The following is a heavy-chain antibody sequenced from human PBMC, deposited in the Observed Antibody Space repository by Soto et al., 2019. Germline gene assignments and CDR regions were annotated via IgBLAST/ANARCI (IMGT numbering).Heavy chain of an antibody. J-gene: IGHJ4*02. D-gene: IGHD3-10*01. CDR3: ARARYGSGSYYKVGSGWYRVFDY. CDR2: INHSGST. CDR1: GGSFSGYY. Sequence: QVQLQQWGAGLLKPSETLSLTCAVYGGSFSGYYWSWIRQPPGKGLEWIGEINHSGSTNYNPSLKSRVTISVDTSKNQFSLKLSSVTAADTAVYYCARARYGSGSYYKVGSGWYRVFDYWGQGTLVTVSS. V-gene: IGHV4-34*01.